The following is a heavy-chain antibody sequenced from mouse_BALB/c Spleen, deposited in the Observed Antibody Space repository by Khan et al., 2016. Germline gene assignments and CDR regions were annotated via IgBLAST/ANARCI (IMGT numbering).Heavy chain of an antibody. J-gene: IGHJ1*01. CDR3: ARAPPRWYFDV. V-gene: IGHV3-2*02. CDR2: ISYSGST. Sequence: EVQLQESGPGLGKPSQSLSLTCTVTGYSITSDYAWNWLRQFPGNKLEWMGYISYSGSTSYNPSLKSRISITRDTSKNQFFLQLNSVIAGDTATYYGARAPPRWYFDVWGAGTTVTVSS. CDR1: GYSITSDYA.